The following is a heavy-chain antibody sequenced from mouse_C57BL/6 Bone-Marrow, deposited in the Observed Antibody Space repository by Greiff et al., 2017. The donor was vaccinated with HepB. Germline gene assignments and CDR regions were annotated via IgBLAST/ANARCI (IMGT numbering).Heavy chain of an antibody. D-gene: IGHD1-1*01. CDR2: ISNGGGST. V-gene: IGHV5-12*01. CDR1: GFTFSDYY. CDR3: ARHVPIYYYGSSYGYFDY. J-gene: IGHJ2*01. Sequence: EVKVEESGGGLVQPGGSLKLSCAASGFTFSDYYMYWVRQTPEKRLEWVAYISNGGGSTYYPDTVKGRFTISRDNAKNTLYLQMSRLKSEDTAMYYCARHVPIYYYGSSYGYFDYWGQGTTLTVSS.